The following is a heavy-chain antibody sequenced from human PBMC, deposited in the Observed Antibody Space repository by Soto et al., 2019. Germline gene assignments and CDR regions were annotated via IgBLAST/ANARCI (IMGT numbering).Heavy chain of an antibody. CDR1: GVTFSDHY. V-gene: IGHV3-72*01. CDR2: SRNKAKSYST. J-gene: IGHJ4*02. D-gene: IGHD5-18*01. CDR3: SILETA. Sequence: EVQLVESGGGLVQPGGSLTLSCAVSGVTFSDHYMEWVRQAPGKGLEWVARSRNKAKSYSTDFAASVKGRFTISRDESKNSLYLQMKSLKTEDMAVYYCSILETAWGQGTLVTVSS.